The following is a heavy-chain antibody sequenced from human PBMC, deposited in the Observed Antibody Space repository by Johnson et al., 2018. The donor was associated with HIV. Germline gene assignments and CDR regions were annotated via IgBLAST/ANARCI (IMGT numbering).Heavy chain of an antibody. CDR1: GFTFSDYY. CDR3: ARARYCTNGVCYSDAFDI. Sequence: EQLVESGGGLVKPGGSLRLSCAASGFTFSDYYMSWIRQAPGKGLEWVGRTSNKANSYTTEYAASVKGGFTISRDDSKNSLHLQMNSLKTEDTAVYYCARARYCTNGVCYSDAFDIWGQGTMVTVSS. V-gene: IGHV3-72*01. CDR2: TSNKANSYTT. J-gene: IGHJ3*02. D-gene: IGHD2-8*01.